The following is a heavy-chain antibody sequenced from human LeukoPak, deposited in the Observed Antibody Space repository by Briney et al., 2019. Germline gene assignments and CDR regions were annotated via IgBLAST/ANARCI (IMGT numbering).Heavy chain of an antibody. CDR2: IYTSGST. CDR1: GGSISSYY. J-gene: IGHJ6*02. D-gene: IGHD2-2*01. V-gene: IGHV4-4*07. CDR3: AGYQLPYYYYGMDV. Sequence: SETLSLTCTVSGGSISSYYWSWIRQPAGKGLEWIGRIYTSGSTNYNPSLKSRVTMSVDTSKNQFSLKLSSVTAADTAVYYCAGYQLPYYYYGMDVWGQGTTVTVSS.